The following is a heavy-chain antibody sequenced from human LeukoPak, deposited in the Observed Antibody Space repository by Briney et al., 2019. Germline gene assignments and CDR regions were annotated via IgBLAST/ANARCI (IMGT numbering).Heavy chain of an antibody. CDR2: MWYDGSRE. V-gene: IGHV3-33*01. D-gene: IGHD1-26*01. J-gene: IGHJ4*02. Sequence: SGGSLRLSCAASGFTLSTHGMHWVRQAPGKGLEWVAGMWYDGSREDYADSVKGRFTISRDMSKNTLNLQMNSLRVEDTAMFYCARDLSFGSLDFRGQGTLVTVSS. CDR3: ARDLSFGSLDF. CDR1: GFTLSTHG.